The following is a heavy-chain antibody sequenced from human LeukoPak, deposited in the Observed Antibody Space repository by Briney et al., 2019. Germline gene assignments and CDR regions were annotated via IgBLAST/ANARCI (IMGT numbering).Heavy chain of an antibody. V-gene: IGHV3-21*01. Sequence: GGSLRLSCAASGFTFSSYSMNWVRLAPGKGLEWVSSISSSSSYIYYADSVKGRFTISRDNAKNSLYLQMNSLRAEDTAVYYCAREGRPYYYGMDVWGQGTTVTVSS. CDR2: ISSSSSYI. CDR1: GFTFSSYS. CDR3: AREGRPYYYGMDV. J-gene: IGHJ6*02.